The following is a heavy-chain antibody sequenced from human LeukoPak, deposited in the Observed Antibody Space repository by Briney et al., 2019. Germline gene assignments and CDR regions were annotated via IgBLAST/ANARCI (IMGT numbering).Heavy chain of an antibody. D-gene: IGHD2-2*01. CDR3: ARQYDSYVYYYLDL. J-gene: IGHJ6*03. Sequence: SETLSLTCAVSVYPINRAYYWVWVRQPPGKGLDWIGSLYHPDSTYYNPSLESRVTMSVDTSRNQFSLKLSFVTAADTALYYCARQYDSYVYYYLDLGGTGTTVTVSS. CDR2: LYHPDST. CDR1: VYPINRAYY. V-gene: IGHV4-38-2*01.